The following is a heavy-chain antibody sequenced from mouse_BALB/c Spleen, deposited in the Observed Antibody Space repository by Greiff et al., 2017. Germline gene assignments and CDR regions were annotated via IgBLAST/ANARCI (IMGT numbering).Heavy chain of an antibody. J-gene: IGHJ3*01. CDR1: GYSITSGYS. V-gene: IGHV3-1*02. D-gene: IGHD1-1*01. CDR2: IHYSGST. Sequence: DVKLQESGPDLVKPSQSLSLTCTVTGYSITSGYSWHWIRQFPGNKLEWMGYIHYSGSTNYNPSLKSRISITRDTSKNQFFLQLNSVTTEDTATYYCARWGTTVGEGAYWGQGTLVTVSA. CDR3: ARWGTTVGEGAY.